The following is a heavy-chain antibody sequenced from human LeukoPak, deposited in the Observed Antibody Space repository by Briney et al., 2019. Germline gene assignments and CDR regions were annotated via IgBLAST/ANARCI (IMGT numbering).Heavy chain of an antibody. V-gene: IGHV3-21*01. CDR3: ARDSLPLNSGSYLFDL. CDR1: GFTFSSYS. D-gene: IGHD1-26*01. CDR2: ISSSSYI. Sequence: GGSLRLSCAASGFTFSSYSMNWVRQAPGKGLEWVSSISSSSYIYYADSVKGRFTISRDNAKNSLYLQMNSLRAEDTAVYYCARDSLPLNSGSYLFDLWGRGTLVTVSS. J-gene: IGHJ2*01.